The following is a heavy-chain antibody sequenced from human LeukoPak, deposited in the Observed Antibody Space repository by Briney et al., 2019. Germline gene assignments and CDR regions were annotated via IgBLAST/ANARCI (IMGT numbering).Heavy chain of an antibody. V-gene: IGHV1-69*13. D-gene: IGHD1-26*01. J-gene: IGHJ4*02. CDR2: IIPIFGTA. Sequence: SVKVSCKASGGTFSSYAISWVRQAPGQGLEWMGGIIPIFGTANYAQKFQGRVTITADESTSTAYMELNSLRAEDTAVYYCAKDCRRITRIASVLKWELPQAFDYWGQGTLVTVSS. CDR3: AKDCRRITRIASVLKWELPQAFDY. CDR1: GGTFSSYA.